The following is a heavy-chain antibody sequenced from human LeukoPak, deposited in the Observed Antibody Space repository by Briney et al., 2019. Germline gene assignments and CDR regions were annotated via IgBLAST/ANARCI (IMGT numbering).Heavy chain of an antibody. CDR3: GKGCCSWCY. D-gene: IGHD2-15*01. V-gene: IGHV3-30*18. CDR2: ISYDGSNK. J-gene: IGHJ4*02. Sequence: GGSLRLSCAASGFTFSSYGMHWVRQAPGKGLEWVAVISYDGSNKYYADSVKGRFTISRDNSKNTLYLQMNSLRAEDTVVYYWGKGCCSWCYWGQGTLVTVSS. CDR1: GFTFSSYG.